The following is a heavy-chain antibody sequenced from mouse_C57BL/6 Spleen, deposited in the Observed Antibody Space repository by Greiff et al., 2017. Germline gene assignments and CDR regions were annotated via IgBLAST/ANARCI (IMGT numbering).Heavy chain of an antibody. J-gene: IGHJ2*01. V-gene: IGHV14-3*01. Sequence: VQLQQSVAELVRPGASVKLSCTASGFNIKNTYMHWVKQRPEQGLEWIGRIDPANGNTKSAPKFQGKATITADTSSNTAYLQLSSLTSEDTSIYYCARDDGYSPVYFDYWGQGTTLTVSS. CDR3: ARDDGYSPVYFDY. CDR2: IDPANGNT. CDR1: GFNIKNTY. D-gene: IGHD2-3*01.